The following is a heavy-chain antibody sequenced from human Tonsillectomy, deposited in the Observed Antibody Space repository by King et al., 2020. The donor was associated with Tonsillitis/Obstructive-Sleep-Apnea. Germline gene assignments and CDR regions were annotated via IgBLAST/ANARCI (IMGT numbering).Heavy chain of an antibody. CDR1: GFSFSTYA. D-gene: IGHD1-20*01. CDR3: ARIVGDITGPNWFDP. Sequence: VQLQESGGGLVQPGGSLRLSCAASGFSFSTYAMTWVRQAPGKGLEWVSAISATGGSAYYANSVKGRFTISRDNSKNTLSLQMHSLRAEDTAVYYCARIVGDITGPNWFDPWGQGTLVTVSS. CDR2: ISATGGSA. J-gene: IGHJ5*02. V-gene: IGHV3-23*01.